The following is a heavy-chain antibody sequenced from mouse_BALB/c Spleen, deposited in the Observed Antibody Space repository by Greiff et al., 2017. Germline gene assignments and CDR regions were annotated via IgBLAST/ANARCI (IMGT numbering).Heavy chain of an antibody. CDR2: ISYSGST. Sequence: EVQRVESGPSLVKPSQTLSLTCSVTGDSITSGYWNWIRKFPGNKLEYMGYISYSGSTYYNPSLKSRISITRDTSKNQYYLQLNSVTTEDTATYYCARGVITTGLFAYWGQGTLVTVSA. V-gene: IGHV3-8*02. D-gene: IGHD1-1*01. CDR3: ARGVITTGLFAY. CDR1: GDSITSGY. J-gene: IGHJ3*01.